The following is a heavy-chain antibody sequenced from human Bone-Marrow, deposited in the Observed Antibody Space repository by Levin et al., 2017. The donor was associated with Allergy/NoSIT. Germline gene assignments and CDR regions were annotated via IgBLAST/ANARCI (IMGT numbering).Heavy chain of an antibody. CDR2: IYPDDSDT. CDR1: GYSFTSYW. D-gene: IGHD3-22*01. V-gene: IGHV5-51*01. Sequence: LGESLKISCKGSGYSFTSYWIGWVRQMPGKGLEWMGSIYPDDSDTRYSPSFQGQVTISADKSITTAYLQWRSVEAADTAMYYCARRDSYGYDSWGQGTLVTVSS. CDR3: ARRDSYGYDS. J-gene: IGHJ4*02.